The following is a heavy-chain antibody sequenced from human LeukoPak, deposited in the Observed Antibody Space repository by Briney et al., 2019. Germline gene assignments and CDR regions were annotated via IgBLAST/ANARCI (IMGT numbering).Heavy chain of an antibody. V-gene: IGHV3-11*04. CDR1: GFTFSHYY. J-gene: IGHJ4*02. D-gene: IGHD2-21*01. CDR2: ISSSGNTI. CDR3: ARALVVGYYFDY. Sequence: GGSLRLSCGASGFTFSHYYMSWIRQAPGKGLEWVSHISSSGNTIYYADSVKGRFTFSRDNAKNSLYLQMNSLRAEDTAVYYCARALVVGYYFDYWGQGTLVTVSS.